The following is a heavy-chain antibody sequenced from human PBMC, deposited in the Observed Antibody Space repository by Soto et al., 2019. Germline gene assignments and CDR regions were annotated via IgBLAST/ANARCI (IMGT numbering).Heavy chain of an antibody. D-gene: IGHD5-12*01. CDR3: ARELVPGYTGFSDY. CDR1: GYTFSNYG. CDR2: ISAYNGNT. J-gene: IGHJ4*02. V-gene: IGHV1-18*01. Sequence: QVQLVQSGAEVKKPGASVTVSCKTSGYTFSNYGINWVRQAPGQGLEWMGWISAYNGNTNFAQKLQGRVSLTTDTXLTTAYMELRSLTSDDTAVYYCARELVPGYTGFSDYWGQGTLVTVSS.